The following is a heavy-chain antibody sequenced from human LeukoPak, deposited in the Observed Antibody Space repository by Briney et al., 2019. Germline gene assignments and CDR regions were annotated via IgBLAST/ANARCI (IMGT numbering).Heavy chain of an antibody. CDR3: ARDYSCSGGSCYPGRMVY. CDR1: GFTFSDYY. J-gene: IGHJ4*02. Sequence: PGGSLRLSCAASGFTFSDYYMSWIRQAPGKGLEWVSYISSSGGTIYYADSVKGRFTISRDNAKNSLYLQMNSLRAEDTAVYYCARDYSCSGGSCYPGRMVYWGQGTLVTVSS. CDR2: ISSSGGTI. D-gene: IGHD2-15*01. V-gene: IGHV3-11*04.